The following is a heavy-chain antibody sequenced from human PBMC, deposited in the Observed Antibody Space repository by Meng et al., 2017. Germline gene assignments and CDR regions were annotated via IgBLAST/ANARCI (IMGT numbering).Heavy chain of an antibody. Sequence: SQTLSLICAIPGDSVPSNSAAWNWIRQSPSRGLEWLGRTYYRSKWYNDYAVSAKSRITINPDTSKNQFTLQLNSVTPGDTAVYYGAKLRFGTAPCYYCGVDVWGQGTTVTVSS. V-gene: IGHV6-1*01. CDR2: TYYRSKWYN. CDR1: GDSVPSNSAA. J-gene: IGHJ6*02. D-gene: IGHD1-1*01. CDR3: AKLRFGTAPCYYCGVDV.